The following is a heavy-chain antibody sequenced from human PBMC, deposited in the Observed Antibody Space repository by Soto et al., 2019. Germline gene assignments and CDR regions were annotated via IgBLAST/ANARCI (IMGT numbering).Heavy chain of an antibody. D-gene: IGHD3-22*01. J-gene: IGHJ4*02. V-gene: IGHV3-30*03. CDR3: ARMITFSLNFDY. CDR2: ISYDGSNK. CDR1: GFTFSSYG. Sequence: GGSLRLSCAASGFTFSSYGMHWVRQAPGKGLEWVAVISYDGSNKYYRTSLKTRLTISKDTSKNQVVFTMTNMDPMDTATYYCARMITFSLNFDYWGQGTLVTVSS.